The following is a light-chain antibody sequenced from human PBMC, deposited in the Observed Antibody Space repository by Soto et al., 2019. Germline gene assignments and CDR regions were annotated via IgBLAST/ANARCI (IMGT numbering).Light chain of an antibody. CDR1: NSNIGATYD. Sequence: QSVLTQPPSVSGAPGQRVTISCTGSNSNIGATYDVHWYQQPPGTAPKLLIYGNSNRPSGVPDRFSGSKSGTSASLAITGLQAEDEADYYCQSYDSSLRAVVFGGGTKLTVL. V-gene: IGLV1-40*01. CDR2: GNS. CDR3: QSYDSSLRAVV. J-gene: IGLJ2*01.